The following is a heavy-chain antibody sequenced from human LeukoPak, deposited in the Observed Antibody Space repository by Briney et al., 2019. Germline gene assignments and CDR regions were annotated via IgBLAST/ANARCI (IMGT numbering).Heavy chain of an antibody. Sequence: SETLSLTCTVSGGSISSYYWSWIRQPPGKGLEWIGYIYYSGSTNYNPSLKSRVTMSVDTSKNQFSLKLSSVTAADTAVYYCAREVYYDSSGIDYWGQGTLVTVSS. D-gene: IGHD3-22*01. CDR2: IYYSGST. CDR1: GGSISSYY. J-gene: IGHJ4*02. V-gene: IGHV4-59*12. CDR3: AREVYYDSSGIDY.